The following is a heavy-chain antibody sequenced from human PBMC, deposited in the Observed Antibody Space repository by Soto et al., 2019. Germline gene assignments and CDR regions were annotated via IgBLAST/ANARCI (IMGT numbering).Heavy chain of an antibody. CDR2: IYWDDDK. Sequence: SGPTLVNPPQTLTLTCTFSGFSLSTSGVGVGWIRQPPGKALEWLALIYWDDDKRYSPSLKSRLTITKDTSKNQVVLTMTNMDPVDTATYYCAHSTYYYYVWGSYRYTAFDYWGQGTLVTVSS. CDR1: GFSLSTSGVG. J-gene: IGHJ4*02. D-gene: IGHD3-16*02. V-gene: IGHV2-5*02. CDR3: AHSTYYYYVWGSYRYTAFDY.